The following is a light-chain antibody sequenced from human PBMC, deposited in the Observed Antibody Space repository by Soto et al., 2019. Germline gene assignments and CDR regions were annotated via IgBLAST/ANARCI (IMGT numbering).Light chain of an antibody. CDR1: SSDVGGYDF. V-gene: IGLV2-14*03. CDR3: SSYTTSDTLV. CDR2: DVN. J-gene: IGLJ2*01. Sequence: QSALTQPASVSGSPGQSITISCTGTSSDVGGYDFVSWYQHHPGKAPKVMIYDVNNRPSGVSYRFSGSKSGTTSSLTISGLQAEVEANYYCSSYTTSDTLVFGGGTKLTVL.